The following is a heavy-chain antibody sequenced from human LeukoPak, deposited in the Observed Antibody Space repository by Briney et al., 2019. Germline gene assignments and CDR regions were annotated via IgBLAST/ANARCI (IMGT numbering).Heavy chain of an antibody. V-gene: IGHV1-69*06. Sequence: GASVKVSCKASGGTFSSYAISWVRQAPGQGLEWMGGIIPIFGTANYAQKFQGRVTITADKSTSTAYMELSSLRSEDTAVYYCASGPTLPRITIFASDINPTNVNYYMDVWGKGTTVTVSS. CDR1: GGTFSSYA. D-gene: IGHD3-3*01. J-gene: IGHJ6*03. CDR2: IIPIFGTA. CDR3: ASGPTLPRITIFASDINPTNVNYYMDV.